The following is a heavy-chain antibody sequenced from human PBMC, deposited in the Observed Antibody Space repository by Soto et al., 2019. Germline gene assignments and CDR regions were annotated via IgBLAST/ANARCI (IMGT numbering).Heavy chain of an antibody. Sequence: GASVKVSCKASGYTFTSYYMHWVRQAPGKGLEWMGVIDPSGGGTSYAQKFQGRLTMTRDTSTSTVYMELSSLRSEDTAVYYCARDRVDCSGGNCWRSVEDTWGQGTLVTVSS. CDR3: ARDRVDCSGGNCWRSVEDT. CDR1: GYTFTSYY. D-gene: IGHD2-15*01. V-gene: IGHV1-46*01. CDR2: IDPSGGGT. J-gene: IGHJ5*02.